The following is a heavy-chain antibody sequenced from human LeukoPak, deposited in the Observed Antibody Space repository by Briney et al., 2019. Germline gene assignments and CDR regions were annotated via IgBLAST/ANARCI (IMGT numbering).Heavy chain of an antibody. CDR2: IWYDGSNK. D-gene: IGHD5-24*01. J-gene: IGHJ4*02. Sequence: GGSLRLSCAASGFTFSSYGMHWVRQAPGKGLEWVAVIWYDGSNKYYADSVKGRFTISRDNSKNTLYLQMNSLRAEDTAVYYCAREGAYRLQLRGRLDYWGQGTLVTVSS. V-gene: IGHV3-33*01. CDR3: AREGAYRLQLRGRLDY. CDR1: GFTFSSYG.